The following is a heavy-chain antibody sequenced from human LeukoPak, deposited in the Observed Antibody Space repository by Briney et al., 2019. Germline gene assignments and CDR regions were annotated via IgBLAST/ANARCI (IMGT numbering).Heavy chain of an antibody. Sequence: SETMSLTSTVSAGSISSSSYYWGWIRQPPGKGLEWIGSIYYSGSTYYNPSLKSRVTISVDTSKNQFSRKLSSETAADTAVYYCARLKQQQGLVNFDYWRQGTLVTVSS. CDR2: IYYSGST. CDR3: ARLKQQQGLVNFDY. CDR1: AGSISSSSYY. D-gene: IGHD6-13*01. V-gene: IGHV4-39*01. J-gene: IGHJ4*02.